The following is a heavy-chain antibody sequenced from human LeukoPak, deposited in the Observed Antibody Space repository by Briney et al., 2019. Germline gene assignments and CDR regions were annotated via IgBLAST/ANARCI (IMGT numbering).Heavy chain of an antibody. CDR2: INPNSDGS. Sequence: SVKVSCKASGYTFTDYYIHWVRQAPGQGPEWVGWINPNSDGSNCAQKFQGRVAMTTDTSISTVYMELSRLRSDDTAVYYCAGDLGMTRGIIWYYGMDVWGQGTTVTVSS. J-gene: IGHJ6*02. D-gene: IGHD3-10*01. V-gene: IGHV1-2*02. CDR3: AGDLGMTRGIIWYYGMDV. CDR1: GYTFTDYY.